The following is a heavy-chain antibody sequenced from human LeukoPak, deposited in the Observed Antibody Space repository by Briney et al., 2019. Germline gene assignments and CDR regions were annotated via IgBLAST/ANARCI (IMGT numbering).Heavy chain of an antibody. V-gene: IGHV4-38-2*02. CDR3: ARHMDY. Sequence: SETLSLTCTVSGYSISSGYYWGWIRQPPGKGLEWIGSGSTYYNPSLKSRVTISVDTSKNQFSLKLSSVTAADTAVYYCARHMDYWGQGTLVTVSS. CDR2: SGST. D-gene: IGHD2-21*01. CDR1: GYSISSGYY. J-gene: IGHJ4*02.